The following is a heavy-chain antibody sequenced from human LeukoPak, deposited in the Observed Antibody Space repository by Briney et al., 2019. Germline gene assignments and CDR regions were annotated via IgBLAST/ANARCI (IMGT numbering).Heavy chain of an antibody. CDR3: ARRMQLARPPYYYYGMDV. J-gene: IGHJ6*02. CDR2: IWYDGSNK. V-gene: IGHV3-33*01. Sequence: GGSLRLSCAASGFTFSSYGMHWVRQAPGKGLEWVAVIWYDGSNKYYADSVKGRFTISRDDSKNTLYLQMNSQRAEDTAVYYCARRMQLARPPYYYYGMDVWGQGTTVTVSS. CDR1: GFTFSSYG. D-gene: IGHD6-13*01.